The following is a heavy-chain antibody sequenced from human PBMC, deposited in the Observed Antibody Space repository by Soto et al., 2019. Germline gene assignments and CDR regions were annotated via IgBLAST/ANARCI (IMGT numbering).Heavy chain of an antibody. D-gene: IGHD3-3*01. Sequence: PGGSLRLSCAASGFTFSSYGMHWVRQAPGKGLEWVAVIWYDGSNKYYADSVKGRFTISRDNSKNTLYLQMNSLRAEDTAVYYCARSGESEHYDFWSGLQSDYYMDVWGKGTTVTVSS. CDR1: GFTFSSYG. V-gene: IGHV3-33*01. CDR3: ARSGESEHYDFWSGLQSDYYMDV. J-gene: IGHJ6*03. CDR2: IWYDGSNK.